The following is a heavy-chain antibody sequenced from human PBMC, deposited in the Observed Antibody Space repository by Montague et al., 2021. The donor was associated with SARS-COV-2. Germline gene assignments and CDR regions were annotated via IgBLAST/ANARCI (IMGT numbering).Heavy chain of an antibody. CDR2: ISYDGSNK. D-gene: IGHD6-19*01. J-gene: IGHJ4*02. V-gene: IGHV3-30*09. Sequence: SLRLSCAASGFTFNNYAMHWVHQAPGKGLEWVAIISYDGSNKYYADSVKGRSAISRDNSKNTLYLQMNSLRAEDTAVYYCVRASLIKARIAVADTTVYWGQGTLVTISS. CDR1: GFTFNNYA. CDR3: VRASLIKARIAVADTTVY.